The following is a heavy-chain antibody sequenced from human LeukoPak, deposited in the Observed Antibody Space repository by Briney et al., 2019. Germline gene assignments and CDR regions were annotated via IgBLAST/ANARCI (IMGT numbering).Heavy chain of an antibody. J-gene: IGHJ4*02. CDR3: VRDLTSGARFDF. V-gene: IGHV3-30*04. Sequence: GTSLRLSCVASGFTFTDYAFNWVRQAPGKEMEWVAIISSDGNTKSYADTLRGRFSISRDNFRDTVFLEVSTLRPEDTGLYYCVRDLTSGARFDFWGQGTLVTVSS. CDR2: ISSDGNTK. CDR1: GFTFTDYA. D-gene: IGHD2-8*02.